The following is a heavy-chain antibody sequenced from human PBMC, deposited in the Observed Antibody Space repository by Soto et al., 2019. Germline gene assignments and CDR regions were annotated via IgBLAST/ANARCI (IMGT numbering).Heavy chain of an antibody. CDR2: TYYRSKWYN. CDR3: ARGPSITIFVVVTQGYYFDY. CDR1: GDSVSSNSAA. D-gene: IGHD3-3*01. Sequence: PSQNLSLTCAISGDSVSSNSAAWNWIRQSPSRGNEWMGRTYYRSKWYNDYAVSVKSRITIYPVTSKNQFSLQLNSVTPEDTAVYFCARGPSITIFVVVTQGYYFDYWGQGTLVTVSS. V-gene: IGHV6-1*01. J-gene: IGHJ4*02.